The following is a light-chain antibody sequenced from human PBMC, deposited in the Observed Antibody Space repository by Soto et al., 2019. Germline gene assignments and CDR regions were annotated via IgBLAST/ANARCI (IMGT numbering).Light chain of an antibody. CDR2: EAS. Sequence: AIQLTQSPSSLSASVGDRVTITCRASQGIRSSLAWFQQKAGNTPKVLIYEASVLETGVSSRFSGSGSGTDFTLSISSLQPEDFATYYCQQFNSYPWTFGQGTTVEVK. V-gene: IGKV1-13*02. CDR1: QGIRSS. CDR3: QQFNSYPWT. J-gene: IGKJ1*01.